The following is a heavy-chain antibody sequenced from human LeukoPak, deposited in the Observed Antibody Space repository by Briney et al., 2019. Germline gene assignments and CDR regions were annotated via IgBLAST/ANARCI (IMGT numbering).Heavy chain of an antibody. CDR3: ARAVATTLYYYYYYMDV. V-gene: IGHV4-34*01. Sequence: SETLSLTCAVYGGSFSGYYWSWIRQPPGKGLEWIGEINHSGSTNYNPSLKSRVTISVDTSKNQFSLKLGSVTAADTAVYYCARAVATTLYYYYYYMDVWGKGTTVTVSS. CDR1: GGSFSGYY. CDR2: INHSGST. J-gene: IGHJ6*03. D-gene: IGHD5-24*01.